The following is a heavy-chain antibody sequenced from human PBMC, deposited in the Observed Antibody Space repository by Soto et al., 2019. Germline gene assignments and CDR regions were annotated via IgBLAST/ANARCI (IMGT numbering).Heavy chain of an antibody. J-gene: IGHJ5*02. CDR3: ARRSHCSSTSCYIEGWFDH. D-gene: IGHD2-2*02. V-gene: IGHV1-69*01. Sequence: QVQLVQSGAEVKKPGSSVKVSCKASGGTFSSYAISWVRQAPGQGLEWMGGIIPIFGTANYAQKCQGRVTITADESTSTAYMALSSLRSEDTAVYSCARRSHCSSTSCYIEGWFDHWGQGTLVTVSS. CDR1: GGTFSSYA. CDR2: IIPIFGTA.